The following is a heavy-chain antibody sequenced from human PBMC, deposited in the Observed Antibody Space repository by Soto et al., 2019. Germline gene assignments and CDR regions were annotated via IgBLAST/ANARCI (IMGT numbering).Heavy chain of an antibody. J-gene: IGHJ6*02. D-gene: IGHD2-21*02. CDR3: ARGDDCGGDCYPFGYYYGMDV. CDR2: INPSGGST. Sequence: ASVKVSCKASGYTFTSYYMHRVRQAPGQGLEWMGIINPSGGSTSYAQKFQGRVTMTRDTSTSTVYMELSSLRSEDTAVYYCARGDDCGGDCYPFGYYYGMDVWGQGTTVTVSS. V-gene: IGHV1-46*01. CDR1: GYTFTSYY.